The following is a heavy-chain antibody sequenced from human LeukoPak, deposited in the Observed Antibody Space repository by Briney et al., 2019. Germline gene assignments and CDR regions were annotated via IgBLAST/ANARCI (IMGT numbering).Heavy chain of an antibody. CDR1: GYSLSSGYY. Sequence: SETLSLTCTVSGYSLSSGYYWGWIRQPPGKGLEWIGSIYHSGSTYYNPSLKSRVTISVDTSKNQFSLKLSSVTAADTAVYYCARDNIVVVAATEAYYFDYWGQGTLVTVSS. D-gene: IGHD2-15*01. V-gene: IGHV4-38-2*02. CDR3: ARDNIVVVAATEAYYFDY. J-gene: IGHJ4*02. CDR2: IYHSGST.